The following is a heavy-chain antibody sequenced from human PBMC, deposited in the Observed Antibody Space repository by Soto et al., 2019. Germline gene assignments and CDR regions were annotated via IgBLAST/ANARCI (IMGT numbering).Heavy chain of an antibody. J-gene: IGHJ4*02. D-gene: IGHD6-19*01. Sequence: EVQLVESGGGLVQPGGSLRLSCAASGFTFSSYRMSWVRQAPGKGLEWVANIKQDASEKYYVDSVKGRFTISRDNAKNSLYLQMNRLRAEDPAVYYCARDRSSGWYWGYWGQGTLVTVPS. CDR3: ARDRSSGWYWGY. CDR1: GFTFSSYR. V-gene: IGHV3-7*04. CDR2: IKQDASEK.